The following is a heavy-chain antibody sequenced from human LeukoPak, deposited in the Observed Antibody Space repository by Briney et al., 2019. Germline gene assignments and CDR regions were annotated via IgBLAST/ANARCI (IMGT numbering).Heavy chain of an antibody. CDR2: IRYDGTTK. D-gene: IGHD3-10*01. J-gene: IGHJ4*02. V-gene: IGHV3-30*02. Sequence: GGSLRLSCAASGITFSDYGMHWVRQAPGKGLEWVSVIRYDGTTKYYADSVKGRFTISRDNSKNTLYLQMNSLRADDTAVYYCVKDLGRNYYGSGSSYYWGQGTLVTVSS. CDR3: VKDLGRNYYGSGSSYY. CDR1: GITFSDYG.